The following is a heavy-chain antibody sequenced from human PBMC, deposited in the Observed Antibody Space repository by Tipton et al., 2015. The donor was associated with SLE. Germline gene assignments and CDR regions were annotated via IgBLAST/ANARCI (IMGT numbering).Heavy chain of an antibody. V-gene: IGHV4-39*07. CDR1: GGSISSSSYY. D-gene: IGHD3-10*01. Sequence: TLSLTCTVSGGSISSSSYYWGWIRQPPGKGLEWIGSIYYSGSTYYNPSLKSRVTISVDTSKNQFSLKLSSVTAADTAVYYCARQGELLWFGEFRTGGWFDPWGQGTLVTVSS. J-gene: IGHJ5*02. CDR2: IYYSGST. CDR3: ARQGELLWFGEFRTGGWFDP.